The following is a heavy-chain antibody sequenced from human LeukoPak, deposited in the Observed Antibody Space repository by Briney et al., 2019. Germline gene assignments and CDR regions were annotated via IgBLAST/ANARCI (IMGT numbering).Heavy chain of an antibody. V-gene: IGHV3-7*01. D-gene: IGHD6-19*01. CDR3: ARRGSSGCFDF. CDR1: GFTFSSYW. Sequence: GGSLRLSCAASGFTFSSYWMSWVRQAPGKGLEWVANIKQDGSEKYYVDSVKGRFTISRDNAKNSLYLQMHSLRAEDTATYYCARRGSSGCFDFWGQGTLVTVSS. CDR2: IKQDGSEK. J-gene: IGHJ4*02.